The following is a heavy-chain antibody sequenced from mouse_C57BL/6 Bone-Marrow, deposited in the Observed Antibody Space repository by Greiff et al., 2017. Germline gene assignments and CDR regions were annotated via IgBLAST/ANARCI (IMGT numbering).Heavy chain of an antibody. CDR2: ISSGGSYT. CDR3: ARHYGSSYFAMDY. CDR1: GFTFSSYG. D-gene: IGHD1-1*01. J-gene: IGHJ4*01. V-gene: IGHV5-6*01. Sequence: EVKLMESGGDLVKPGGSLKLSCAASGFTFSSYGMSWVRQTPDKRLEWVATISSGGSYTYYPDSVKGRFTISIDNAKNTLYLQMSSLKSEDTAMYYCARHYGSSYFAMDYWGQGTSVTVSS.